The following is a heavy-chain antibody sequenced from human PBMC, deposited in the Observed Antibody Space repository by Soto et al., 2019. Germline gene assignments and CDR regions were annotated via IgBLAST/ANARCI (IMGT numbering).Heavy chain of an antibody. D-gene: IGHD4-17*01. V-gene: IGHV6-1*01. CDR2: TYYRSKWYN. CDR1: GDSVSSDSVA. CDR3: SRGHGDWFDP. J-gene: IGHJ5*02. Sequence: QVQLQQSSPGLVKPSQTLSLTCAISGDSVSSDSVAWHWLRQSPSRGLEWLGRTYYRSKWYNNYAVSVKSRISINPDTSKNQFSLQLNSVTPEDTAVYYCSRGHGDWFDPWGQGTLVTVSS.